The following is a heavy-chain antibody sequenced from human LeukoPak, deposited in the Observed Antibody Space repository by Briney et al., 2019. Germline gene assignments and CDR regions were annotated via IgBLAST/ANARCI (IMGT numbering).Heavy chain of an antibody. D-gene: IGHD3-10*01. V-gene: IGHV1-8*01. J-gene: IGHJ6*02. CDR1: GYTFTSYD. Sequence: ASVKVSCKASGYTFTSYDINWVRQATGQGLEWMGWMNPNSGNTGYAQKLQGRVTMTRNTSISTAYMELSSLRSEDTAVYYCARGSYTYYYYYYGMDVWGQGTTVTVSS. CDR3: ARGSYTYYYYYYGMDV. CDR2: MNPNSGNT.